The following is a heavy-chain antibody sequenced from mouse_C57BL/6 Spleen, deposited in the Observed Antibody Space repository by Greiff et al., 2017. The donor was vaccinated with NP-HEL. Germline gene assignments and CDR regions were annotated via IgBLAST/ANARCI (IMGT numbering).Heavy chain of an antibody. CDR2: IHPNSGST. CDR1: GYTFTSYW. CDR3: ARRGDVGDAFAY. J-gene: IGHJ3*01. D-gene: IGHD3-1*01. Sequence: VQLQQPGAELVKPGASVKLSCKASGYTFTSYWMHWVKQRPGQGLEWIGMIHPNSGSTNYNEKFKSKATLTVDKSSSTAYMQLSSLTSEDSAVYYCARRGDVGDAFAYWGQGTLVTVSA. V-gene: IGHV1-64*01.